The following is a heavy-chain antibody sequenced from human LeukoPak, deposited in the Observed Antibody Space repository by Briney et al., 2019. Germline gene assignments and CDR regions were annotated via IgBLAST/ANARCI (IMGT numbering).Heavy chain of an antibody. Sequence: GGSLRLSCAASGFTFSSYWMSWVRQAPGKGLEWVANIKQDGSEKYYVDSVKGRFTISRDNAKNSLYLQMNSLRAEDTAVYYCARDQDDFWSGPYEYYFDYWGQGTLVTVSS. CDR1: GFTFSSYW. V-gene: IGHV3-7*01. J-gene: IGHJ4*02. CDR2: IKQDGSEK. CDR3: ARDQDDFWSGPYEYYFDY. D-gene: IGHD3-3*01.